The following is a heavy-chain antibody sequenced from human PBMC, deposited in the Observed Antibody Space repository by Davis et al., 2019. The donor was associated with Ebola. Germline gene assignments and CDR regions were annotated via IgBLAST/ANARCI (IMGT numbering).Heavy chain of an antibody. Sequence: PSETLSLTCAVYGGSFSGYYWSWIRQPPGKGLEWIGEINHSGSTNYNPSLKSRVTISVDTSKNQFSLKLSSVTAADTAVYYCALYDSSGYAFDIWGQGTMVTVSS. CDR3: ALYDSSGYAFDI. V-gene: IGHV4-34*01. J-gene: IGHJ3*02. CDR1: GGSFSGYY. CDR2: INHSGST. D-gene: IGHD3-22*01.